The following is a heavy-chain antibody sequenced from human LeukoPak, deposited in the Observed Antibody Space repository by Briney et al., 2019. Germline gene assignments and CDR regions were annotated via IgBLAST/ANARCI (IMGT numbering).Heavy chain of an antibody. CDR3: ASPIAVAGISPLDY. D-gene: IGHD6-19*01. J-gene: IGHJ4*02. CDR1: GYTFTGYY. V-gene: IGHV1-2*06. CDR2: INPNSGGT. Sequence: ASVKVSCKASGYTFTGYYMHWVRQAPGQGLEWMGRINPNSGGTNYAQKFQGRVTMTRDTSISTAYMELSRLRSDDTAVYYCASPIAVAGISPLDYWAREPWSPSPQ.